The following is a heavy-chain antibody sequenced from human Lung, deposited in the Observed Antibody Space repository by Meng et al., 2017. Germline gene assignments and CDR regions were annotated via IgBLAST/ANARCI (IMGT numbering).Heavy chain of an antibody. CDR3: AKEIRPNDY. CDR1: GGSFSGYY. CDR2: INIGGETT. J-gene: IGHJ4*02. Sequence: VRLQQWGAGLLKPSETLSLSCAVYGGSFSGYYWSWIRQPPGKGLEWVSSINIGGETTWFADSVKGRFTISRDNSKNTLYLQMNSLRAEDTAVYYCAKEIRPNDYWGQGTLVTVSS. V-gene: IGHV3-23*01.